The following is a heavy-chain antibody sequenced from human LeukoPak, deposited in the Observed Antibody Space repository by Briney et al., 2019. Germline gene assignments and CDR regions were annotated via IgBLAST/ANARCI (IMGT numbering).Heavy chain of an antibody. CDR3: ARERTTETTWGYFDY. CDR2: IIPLFGTP. Sequence: ASVKVSCKASGGSFNDYAFSWVRQAPGQGLEWMGGIIPLFGTPIYAQQLQGRFTITTDESTSTAYMELSSLTSEDTAVYFCARERTTETTWGYFDYWGQGTLVTVSS. V-gene: IGHV1-69*05. D-gene: IGHD4-17*01. J-gene: IGHJ4*02. CDR1: GGSFNDYA.